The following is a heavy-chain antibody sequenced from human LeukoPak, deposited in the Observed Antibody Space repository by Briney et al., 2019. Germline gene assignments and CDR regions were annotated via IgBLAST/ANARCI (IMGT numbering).Heavy chain of an antibody. V-gene: IGHV3-15*04. CDR2: IGTNTDGGTT. Sequence: PGGSLRLSCAASGFTFSNAWLSWVRQAPGKGPEWVGRIGTNTDGGTTEYAAPVKGGFTISRDDSKNTLFLQMNSLKTEDTAVYYCTSWLQFDSSGYLDYWGQGTLVSVSS. D-gene: IGHD3-22*01. CDR3: TSWLQFDSSGYLDY. J-gene: IGHJ4*02. CDR1: GFTFSNAW.